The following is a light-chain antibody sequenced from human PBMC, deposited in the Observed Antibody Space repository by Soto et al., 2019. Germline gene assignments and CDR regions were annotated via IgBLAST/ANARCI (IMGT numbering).Light chain of an antibody. CDR2: EVT. CDR3: SSYTNINTRACV. J-gene: IGLJ1*01. V-gene: IGLV2-14*01. Sequence: VLTQPASVSGSPGQSITISCTGTSGDIGSYNRVSWYQQHPGKAPKLIIYEVTDRPSGVSNRFSGSKSGNTASLTISGLQAEDEAEYYCSSYTNINTRACVFGTGTTVTVL. CDR1: SGDIGSYNR.